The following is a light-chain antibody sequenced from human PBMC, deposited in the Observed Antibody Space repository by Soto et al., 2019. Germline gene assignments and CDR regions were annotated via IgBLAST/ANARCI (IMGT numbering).Light chain of an antibody. CDR1: SSNIGAGSD. CDR3: AAWDDSLNAVV. CDR2: GNT. Sequence: QSVLTQPPSISGAPGQRVTISCTGSSSNIGAGSDVHWYHQLPGTAPKLLIYGNTNRPSGVPDRFSGSKSGTSASLAISGLRSEDEADFYCAAWDDSLNAVVFGGGTKLTVL. J-gene: IGLJ2*01. V-gene: IGLV1-40*01.